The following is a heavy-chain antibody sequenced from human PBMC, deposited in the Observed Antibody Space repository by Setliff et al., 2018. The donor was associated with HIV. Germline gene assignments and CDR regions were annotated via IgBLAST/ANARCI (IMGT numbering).Heavy chain of an antibody. Sequence: GASVKVSCKASGSTFPSYDINWVRQATGRGPEWMGWMNPNSGNTGYAQKFQGRVTMTRNTYISTAYMELSSLRSEDTAVYYCASSWSRVPYYGMDVWGQGTTVTVSS. V-gene: IGHV1-8*01. CDR1: GSTFPSYD. J-gene: IGHJ6*02. D-gene: IGHD6-13*01. CDR3: ASSWSRVPYYGMDV. CDR2: MNPNSGNT.